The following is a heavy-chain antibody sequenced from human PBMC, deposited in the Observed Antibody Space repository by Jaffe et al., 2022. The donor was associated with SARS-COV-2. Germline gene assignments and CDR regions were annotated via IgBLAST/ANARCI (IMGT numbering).Heavy chain of an antibody. D-gene: IGHD2-15*01. CDR1: GGSISSYY. V-gene: IGHV4-59*01. J-gene: IGHJ6*03. CDR3: ARGGAYGGNWFEQYYYYYMDV. CDR2: IYYSGST. Sequence: QVQLQESGPGLVKPSETLSLTCTVSGGSISSYYWSWIRQPPGKGLEWIGYIYYSGSTNYNPSLKSRVTISVDTSKNQFSLKLSSVTAADTAVYYCARGGAYGGNWFEQYYYYYMDVWGKGTTVTVSS.